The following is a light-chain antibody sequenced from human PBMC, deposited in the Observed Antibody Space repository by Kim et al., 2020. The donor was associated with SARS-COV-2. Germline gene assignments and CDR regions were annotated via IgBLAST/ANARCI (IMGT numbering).Light chain of an antibody. J-gene: IGKJ4*01. CDR2: DAS. V-gene: IGKV3-11*01. CDR1: QSVDIY. Sequence: EIVLTQSPATLSLSPGERATLSCRASQSVDIYLAWYQQKPGQAPRLLIYDASNRATGIPARFTGSGSGTDFSLTISSLEPEDFAVYFCQQRNTWPLTFGVGTKVDIK. CDR3: QQRNTWPLT.